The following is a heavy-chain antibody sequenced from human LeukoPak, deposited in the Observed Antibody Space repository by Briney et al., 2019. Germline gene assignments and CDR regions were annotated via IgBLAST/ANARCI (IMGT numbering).Heavy chain of an antibody. D-gene: IGHD1-26*01. CDR1: GGSISIYY. CDR3: ARDGGGTGRPFDL. CDR2: IYNTGST. Sequence: SETLSLTCTVSGGSISIYYCNWIRQPAGKGLDWIGRIYNTGSTNYNPSLKSRVTMSVDTSNNRLSLNLTPVTAADKAVSYCARDGGGTGRPFDLWGQGPLVTVSS. J-gene: IGHJ4*02. V-gene: IGHV4-4*07.